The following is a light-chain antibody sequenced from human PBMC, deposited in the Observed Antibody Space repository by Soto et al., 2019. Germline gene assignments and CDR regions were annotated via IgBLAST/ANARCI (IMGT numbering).Light chain of an antibody. J-gene: IGKJ1*01. CDR2: DAT. CDR3: QQYSSYWT. V-gene: IGKV1-5*01. Sequence: DIRVTQSPSSISASVGDRVTITCRASQSISRWLAWYQQKPGKAPKLLIHDATSLESGVPSRFSGSGSGTEFTLTISSLQPDDFATYYCQQYSSYWTFAQGTKVDIK. CDR1: QSISRW.